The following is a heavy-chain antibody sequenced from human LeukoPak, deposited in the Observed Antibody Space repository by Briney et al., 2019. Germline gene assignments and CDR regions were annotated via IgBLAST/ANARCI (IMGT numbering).Heavy chain of an antibody. CDR3: ARDGVGYSSSFELDY. Sequence: PSETLSLTCAVSGGSISSSSYYWGWIRQPPGKGLEWIGSIYYSGSTYYNPSLKSRVTISVDTSKNQFSLKLSSVTAADTAVYYCARDGVGYSSSFELDYWGQGTLVTVSS. J-gene: IGHJ4*02. D-gene: IGHD6-13*01. CDR2: IYYSGST. V-gene: IGHV4-39*07. CDR1: GGSISSSSYY.